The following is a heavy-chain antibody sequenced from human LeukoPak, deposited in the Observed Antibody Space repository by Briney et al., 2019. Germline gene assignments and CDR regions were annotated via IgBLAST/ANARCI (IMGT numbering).Heavy chain of an antibody. CDR1: GGSFSGYY. V-gene: IGHV4-34*01. CDR2: INHSGST. CDR3: ARGGLIRYFGRYFDY. J-gene: IGHJ4*02. D-gene: IGHD3-9*01. Sequence: SETLSLTRAVYGGSFSGYYWSWIRQPPGKGLEWIGEINHSGSTNYNPSLKSRVTISVDTSKNQFSLKLSSVTAADTAVYYCARGGLIRYFGRYFDYWGQGTLVTVSS.